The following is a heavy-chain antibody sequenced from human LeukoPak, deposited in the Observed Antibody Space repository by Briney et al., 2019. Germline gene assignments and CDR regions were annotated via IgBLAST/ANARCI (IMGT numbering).Heavy chain of an antibody. CDR1: GFTLSSYE. J-gene: IGHJ4*02. V-gene: IGHV3-48*03. Sequence: GGSVRLSCAASGFTLSSYEMNWVRLAPGKGLEWISYISRTGNSIYYADSVKGRFTISRDSAKNSLYLQMNSLRAEDTAVYYCARGPYSSNWYVDYWGQGTMVTDAS. CDR2: ISRTGNSI. CDR3: ARGPYSSNWYVDY. D-gene: IGHD6-13*01.